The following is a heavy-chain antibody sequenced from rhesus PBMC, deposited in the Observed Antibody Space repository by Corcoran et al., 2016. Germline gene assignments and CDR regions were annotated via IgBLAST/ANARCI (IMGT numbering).Heavy chain of an antibody. D-gene: IGHD2-39*02. CDR2: VYGNRALN. Sequence: QVQLQESGPGLVKPSETLSLTCTVSGGSITGYHNWNWIRQAPGKGLEGIGAVYGNRALNKSTPSLKSRVTISKATSQTQFSLWLTSVPAADTAVDYCARQGYTDHLGGLDSWGQGVVVTVSS. V-gene: IGHV4-143*01. J-gene: IGHJ6*01. CDR3: ARQGYTDHLGGLDS. CDR1: GGSITGYHN.